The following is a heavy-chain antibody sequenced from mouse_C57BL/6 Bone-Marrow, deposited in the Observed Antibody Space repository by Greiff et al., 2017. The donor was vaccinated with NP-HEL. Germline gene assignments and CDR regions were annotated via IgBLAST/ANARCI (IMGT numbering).Heavy chain of an antibody. J-gene: IGHJ1*03. CDR1: EYEFPSHD. V-gene: IGHV5-2*01. CDR2: INSDGGST. Sequence: DVMLVESGGGLVQPGESLKLSCESNEYEFPSHDMSWVRKTPEKRLELVAAINSDGGSTYYPDTMERRFIISRDNTKKTLYLQMSSLRSEDTALYYCARQYYYGSDWYFDVWGTGTTVTVSS. CDR3: ARQYYYGSDWYFDV. D-gene: IGHD1-1*01.